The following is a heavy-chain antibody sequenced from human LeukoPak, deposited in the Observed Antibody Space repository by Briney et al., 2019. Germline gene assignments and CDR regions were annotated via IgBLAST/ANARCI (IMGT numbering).Heavy chain of an antibody. CDR3: ARGEASYSYDSSGYPY. Sequence: SVKVSCKASGGTFSSYAISWVRQAPGQGLEWMGGIIPIFGTANYAQKFKGRVTITRDTYTSPGYMELSSLRAGDTAVYHCARGEASYSYDSSGYPYWGQGTLVTVSS. CDR2: IIPIFGTA. J-gene: IGHJ4*02. V-gene: IGHV1-69*05. D-gene: IGHD3-22*01. CDR1: GGTFSSYA.